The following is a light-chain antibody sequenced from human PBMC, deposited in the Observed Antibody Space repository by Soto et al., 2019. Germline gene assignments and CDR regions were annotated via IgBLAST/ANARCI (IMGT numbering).Light chain of an antibody. V-gene: IGKV3-20*01. CDR2: GAS. CDR3: PQYGDSRFT. J-gene: IGKJ3*01. CDR1: QNFNSRY. Sequence: EIVLTQSPATLSLSPGERATLSCRASQNFNSRYLAWYRQKPGQAPRLLIYGASSRAPGIPDRFSGSGSGTDFTLTISRLEPEDFAVYYCPQYGDSRFTFGPGTKVDIK.